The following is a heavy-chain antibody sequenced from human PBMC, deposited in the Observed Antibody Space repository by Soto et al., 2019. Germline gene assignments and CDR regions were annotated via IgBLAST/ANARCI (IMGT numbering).Heavy chain of an antibody. CDR1: GFTFSSYA. J-gene: IGHJ6*02. V-gene: IGHV3-23*01. Sequence: GGSLRLSCAASGFTFSSYAMTWLRQSPGKGLEWVSVISATGDTIYYADSVEGRFTISRDNSNSTLFLQMDRLTADDTAVYFCAKDAYYDLSTGTGYYYYGLDVWGQGTTVTVSS. D-gene: IGHD3-9*01. CDR3: AKDAYYDLSTGTGYYYYGLDV. CDR2: ISATGDTI.